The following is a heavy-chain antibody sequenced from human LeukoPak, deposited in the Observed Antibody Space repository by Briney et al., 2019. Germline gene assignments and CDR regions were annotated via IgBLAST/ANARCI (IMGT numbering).Heavy chain of an antibody. CDR2: IIPIFGTA. D-gene: IGHD2-8*02. J-gene: IGHJ5*02. V-gene: IGHV1-69*06. Sequence: ASVKVSCKASGGTFSSYAISWVRQAPGQGLEGMGGIIPIFGTANYAQKFQGRVTITADKSTSTAYMELSSLRSEDTAVYYCARARLGVDWFDPWGQGTLVTVSS. CDR3: ARARLGVDWFDP. CDR1: GGTFSSYA.